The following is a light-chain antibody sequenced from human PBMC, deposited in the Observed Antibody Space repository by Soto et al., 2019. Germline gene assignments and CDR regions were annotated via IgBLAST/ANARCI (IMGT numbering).Light chain of an antibody. CDR3: QQYISSPLT. CDR2: GAS. V-gene: IGKV3-20*01. Sequence: EIVLTQSPGTLSLSPGERATLSCRASQSVSNNYLAWYQQKPGQAPRLVNYGASNRATGIPDRFSASGSGTDFTLTISRLEPEDFAVYYCQQYISSPLTFGQGTKVEIK. J-gene: IGKJ1*01. CDR1: QSVSNNY.